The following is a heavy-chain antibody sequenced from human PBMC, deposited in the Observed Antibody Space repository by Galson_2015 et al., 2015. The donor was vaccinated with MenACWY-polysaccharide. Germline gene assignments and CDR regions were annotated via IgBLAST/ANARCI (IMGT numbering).Heavy chain of an antibody. D-gene: IGHD3-22*01. CDR3: ARGGSGSLAPNGNAFDV. CDR2: IYYRAKSYN. CDR1: GDSVSSNRAA. J-gene: IGHJ3*01. V-gene: IGHV6-1*01. Sequence: CAISGDSVSSNRAAWNWIRQSPSRGLEWLGRIYYRAKSYNDYAVSVKSRITINPDTSKNQFSLQLNSVTPEDTAVYFCARGGSGSLAPNGNAFDVWGQGTMGIVSS.